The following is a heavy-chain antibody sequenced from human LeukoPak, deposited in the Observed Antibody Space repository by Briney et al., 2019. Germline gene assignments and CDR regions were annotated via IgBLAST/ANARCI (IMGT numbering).Heavy chain of an antibody. D-gene: IGHD3-10*01. J-gene: IGHJ4*02. V-gene: IGHV1-2*02. Sequence: GSVKLSCTASGYTFTASYLNWVRQVPGQGLEWMGWTNPSTGGTKSAQQFEGRVTMTRDTANTTGYLERRSLRLDDTATYYCARGGAFCSITACHEFDHWGQGTLVIVSS. CDR2: TNPSTGGT. CDR3: ARGGAFCSITACHEFDH. CDR1: GYTFTASY.